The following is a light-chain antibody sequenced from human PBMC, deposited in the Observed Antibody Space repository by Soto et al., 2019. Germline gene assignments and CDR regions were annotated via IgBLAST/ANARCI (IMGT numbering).Light chain of an antibody. J-gene: IGKJ2*01. CDR3: HQYGFGADT. Sequence: ENVLTQSPGALSLSPGERATLSCRATQSVRSNFLAWYQQKPGQAPRLLIYGASSRASGIPDRFSGSGSGTAFTLTIRGLEPEDFALYFCHQYGFGADTFGQGTKLEIK. CDR1: QSVRSNF. V-gene: IGKV3-20*01. CDR2: GAS.